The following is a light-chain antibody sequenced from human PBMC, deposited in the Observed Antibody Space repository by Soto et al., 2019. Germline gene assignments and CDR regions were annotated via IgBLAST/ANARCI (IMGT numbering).Light chain of an antibody. Sequence: DIVMNQSPDSLAVSLGERATINCKSSQSVLHSPTNNDYLAWYQKKPGQPPKLLIYWEYTRESGVPERFSGSGTGTAFTLTINSLQAEGAAVYYCLQYYSIPRTLGQGTKVEIK. V-gene: IGKV4-1*01. CDR1: QSVLHSPTNNDY. J-gene: IGKJ1*01. CDR2: WEY. CDR3: LQYYSIPRT.